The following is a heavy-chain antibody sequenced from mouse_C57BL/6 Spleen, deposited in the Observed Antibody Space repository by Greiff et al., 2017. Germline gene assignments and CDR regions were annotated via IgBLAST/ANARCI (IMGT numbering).Heavy chain of an antibody. V-gene: IGHV1-54*01. CDR1: GYAFTNYL. D-gene: IGHD1-1*01. CDR3: AGSFTTVVAHDC. J-gene: IGHJ2*01. CDR2: INPGSGGT. Sequence: QVQLQQSGAELVRPGTSVKVSCKASGYAFTNYLIEWVKQRPGQGLEWIGVINPGSGGTNYNEKFKGKATLTADKASSTAYMQLSSLTAEDSAVYCCAGSFTTVVAHDCWGHCTTLTV.